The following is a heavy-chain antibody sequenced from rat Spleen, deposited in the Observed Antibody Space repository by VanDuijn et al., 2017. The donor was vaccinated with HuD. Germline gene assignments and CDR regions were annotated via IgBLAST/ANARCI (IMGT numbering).Heavy chain of an antibody. J-gene: IGHJ2*01. V-gene: IGHV5-31*01. Sequence: EVQLVESGGGLVQPGGSLKLSCVASGFTFNNYWMTWIRQAPGKGLEWVASITNASGRTYYSDSVKGRFTISRDNANSTLYLQMNSLRSEDTATYYCTRMRHYFDSWGQGVMVTVSS. CDR3: TRMRHYFDS. CDR1: GFTFNNYW. CDR2: ITNASGRT.